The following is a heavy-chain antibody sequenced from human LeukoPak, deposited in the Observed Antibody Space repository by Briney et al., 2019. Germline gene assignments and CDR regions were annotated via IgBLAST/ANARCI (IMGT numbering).Heavy chain of an antibody. CDR1: GGTFSSYA. CDR3: ARAYYDFWSGYYKSDYYYYYGMDV. CDR2: IIPIFGTA. D-gene: IGHD3-3*01. J-gene: IGHJ6*02. Sequence: SVKVSCKASGGTFSSYAISWVRQAPGQGLEWMGGIIPIFGTANYAQKFQGRVTITADESTSTAYMELSSLRSEDTAVYYCARAYYDFWSGYYKSDYYYYYGMDVWGQGTTVTVSS. V-gene: IGHV1-69*13.